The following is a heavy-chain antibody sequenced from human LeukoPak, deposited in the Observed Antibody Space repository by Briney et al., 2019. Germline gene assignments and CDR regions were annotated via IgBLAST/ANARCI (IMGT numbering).Heavy chain of an antibody. CDR3: AKDGLAGRFDSSAPGIYDGLDV. V-gene: IGHV3-30*18. CDR1: GFTFSSYG. D-gene: IGHD6-19*01. J-gene: IGHJ6*02. CDR2: ISDDGSNK. Sequence: GGSLRLSCAASGFTFSSYGMHWVRQAPGEGLEWVAVISDDGSNKYYADSVRGRFTISRDNSRNTLYLQMNSLRREDTAIYYCAKDGLAGRFDSSAPGIYDGLDVWGQGTTVTVSS.